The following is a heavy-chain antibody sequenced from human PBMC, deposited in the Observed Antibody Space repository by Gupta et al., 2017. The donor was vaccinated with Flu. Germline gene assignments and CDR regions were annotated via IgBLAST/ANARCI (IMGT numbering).Heavy chain of an antibody. Sequence: QVQLQQWGAGLLKPSETLSLTCAVYGGSFSGYYWSWIRQPPGKGLEWIGEINHSGSTNYNPSLKSRVTISVDTSKNQFSLKLSSVTAADTAVYYCARGCRRSSTSCYTVRYWGQGTLVTVSS. J-gene: IGHJ4*02. D-gene: IGHD2-2*02. CDR2: INHSGST. CDR1: GGSFSGYY. CDR3: ARGCRRSSTSCYTVRY. V-gene: IGHV4-34*01.